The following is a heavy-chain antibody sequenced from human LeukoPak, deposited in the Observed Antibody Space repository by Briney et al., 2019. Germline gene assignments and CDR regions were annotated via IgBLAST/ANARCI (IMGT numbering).Heavy chain of an antibody. V-gene: IGHV4-39*07. J-gene: IGHJ4*02. Sequence: SETLSLTCTVSGGSISSSSHYWSWIRQPPGKGLEWIASINYSGSTYYNPSLKSRVTISVDTSKNQFSLKLSSVTAADTAVYYCAKVAGGGPPFDHRGQGTLVTVSS. D-gene: IGHD6-19*01. CDR1: GGSISSSSHY. CDR2: INYSGST. CDR3: AKVAGGGPPFDH.